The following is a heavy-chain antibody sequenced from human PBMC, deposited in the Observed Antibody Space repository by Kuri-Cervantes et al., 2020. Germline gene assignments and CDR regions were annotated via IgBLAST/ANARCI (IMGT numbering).Heavy chain of an antibody. CDR3: ARRRGRGYYDSSGYWFDP. D-gene: IGHD3-22*01. CDR2: IYYSGST. V-gene: IGHV4-39*07. CDR1: GGSISSSSYY. Sequence: ESLKISCTVSGGSISSSSYYWGWIRQPPGKGLEWIGSIYYSGSTYYNPSLKSRVTISVDRSKNQFSLKLSSVTAADTAVYYCARRRGRGYYDSSGYWFDPWGQGTLVTVSS. J-gene: IGHJ5*02.